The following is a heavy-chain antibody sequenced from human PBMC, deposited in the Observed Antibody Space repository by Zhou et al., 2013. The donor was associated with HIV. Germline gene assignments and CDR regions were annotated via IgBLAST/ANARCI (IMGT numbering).Heavy chain of an antibody. J-gene: IGHJ6*03. CDR2: ISAYNGNT. Sequence: QVQLVQSGAEMKKPGASVNISCEASGYAFTSYYIHWVRQAPGQGLEWMGWISAYNGNTNYAQKLQGRVTMTTDTSTSTAYMELRSLRSDDTAVYYCARRRGSSSSGVYYYYYMDVWGKGTTVTVSS. D-gene: IGHD6-6*01. CDR3: ARRRGSSSSGVYYYYYMDV. V-gene: IGHV1-18*04. CDR1: GYAFTSYY.